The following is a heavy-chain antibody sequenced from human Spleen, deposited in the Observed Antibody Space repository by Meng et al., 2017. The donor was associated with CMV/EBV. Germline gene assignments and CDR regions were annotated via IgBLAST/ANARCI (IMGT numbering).Heavy chain of an antibody. CDR2: INWNTRNI. D-gene: IGHD5-12*01. V-gene: IGHV3-9*03. J-gene: IGHJ4*01. CDR3: AKNKFAGDIRSLGFYFDS. Sequence: GGSLRLSCAASGFTFDDYAMHWVRQAPGKGLEWVSGINWNTRNIGYAESVKGRITISRDNAKKSLYLQMNSLKAEDMSLYYCAKNKFAGDIRSLGFYFDSWGHGTMVTVSS. CDR1: GFTFDDYA.